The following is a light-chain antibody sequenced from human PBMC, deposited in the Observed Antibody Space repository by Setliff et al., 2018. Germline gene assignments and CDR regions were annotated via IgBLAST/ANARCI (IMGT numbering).Light chain of an antibody. V-gene: IGLV1-40*01. CDR3: QSSDSSLSGYV. CDR2: GNS. CDR1: SSNIGAGYD. Sequence: QSALTQPPSASGTPGQRVTISCTGSSSNIGAGYDVHWYQQLPGTAPKLLIYGNSNRPSGVPDRFSGSKSGTSASLAITGLQAEDEADYYCQSSDSSLSGYVFGTGTKV. J-gene: IGLJ1*01.